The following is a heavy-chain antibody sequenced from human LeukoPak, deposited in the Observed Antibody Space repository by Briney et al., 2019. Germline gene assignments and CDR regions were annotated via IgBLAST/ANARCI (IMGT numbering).Heavy chain of an antibody. CDR2: ISGSGGST. CDR1: GVTFSSYA. CDR3: ATQNLWFGVLSHY. D-gene: IGHD3-10*01. Sequence: SGGSLRLSCAASGVTFSSYAMSWVRQAPGKGLEWVSAISGSGGSTYYADSVKGRFTISRDNSKNTLYLQMNSLRAEDTAVYYCATQNLWFGVLSHYWGQGTLVTVSS. V-gene: IGHV3-23*01. J-gene: IGHJ4*02.